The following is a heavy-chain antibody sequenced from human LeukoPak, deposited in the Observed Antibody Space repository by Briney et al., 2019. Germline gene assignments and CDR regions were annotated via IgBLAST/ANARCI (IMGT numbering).Heavy chain of an antibody. CDR2: ICTSGST. Sequence: SQTLSLTCTVSGGSISSGSYYWSWIRQPAGQGLEWIGRICTSGSTNYNPSLKSRVTISVDTSKNQFSLKLSSVTAADTAVYYCARGTSGDYSNYRWFDPWGQGTLVTVSS. CDR3: ARGTSGDYSNYRWFDP. V-gene: IGHV4-61*02. D-gene: IGHD4-11*01. J-gene: IGHJ5*02. CDR1: GGSISSGSYY.